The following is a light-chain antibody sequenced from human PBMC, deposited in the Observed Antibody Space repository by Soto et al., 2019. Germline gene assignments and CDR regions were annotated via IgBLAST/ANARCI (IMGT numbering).Light chain of an antibody. CDR1: RSDVGAYNF. J-gene: IGLJ1*01. CDR2: NVY. CDR3: SAYTVSRTYV. Sequence: QSALTQPASVCGSTGQSLTISCTGTRSDVGAYNFVSWHQQHPGEDPKLMIYNVYDRPSGISYRFSGSKSGNTASLTISGLQGEHEADYYCSAYTVSRTYVCGTGTKGSV. V-gene: IGLV2-14*03.